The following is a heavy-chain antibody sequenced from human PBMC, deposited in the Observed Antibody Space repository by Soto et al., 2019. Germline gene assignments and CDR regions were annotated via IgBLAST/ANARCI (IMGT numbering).Heavy chain of an antibody. V-gene: IGHV1-18*01. CDR3: ARALTGHPNWFDS. J-gene: IGHJ5*01. CDR2: ISAYNGNT. CDR1: GYTFTSYG. D-gene: IGHD3-9*01. Sequence: ASARVSCKASGYTFTSYGLSWVRQAPGQGLEWMGWISAYNGNTNSAQKFQERVTITRDMSTSTAYMELSSLRSEDTAVYYCARALTGHPNWFDSWGQGSLVTVSS.